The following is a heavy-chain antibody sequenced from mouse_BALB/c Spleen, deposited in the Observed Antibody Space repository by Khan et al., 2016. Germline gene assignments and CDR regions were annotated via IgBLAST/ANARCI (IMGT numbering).Heavy chain of an antibody. J-gene: IGHJ2*01. CDR2: IDPETGGT. D-gene: IGHD2-1*01. V-gene: IGHV1-15*01. CDR3: TRKGIFDGNYDFDS. Sequence: VQLQQPGAELVRPGASVTLSCKASGYTFSDYEMHWVKQTPVHGLEWIGAIDPETGGTAYNQKFKGQATLTAGRSSSTAYMELRSLTSEDSAVYYGTRKGIFDGNYDFDSWGQGTTLTVSS. CDR1: GYTFSDYE.